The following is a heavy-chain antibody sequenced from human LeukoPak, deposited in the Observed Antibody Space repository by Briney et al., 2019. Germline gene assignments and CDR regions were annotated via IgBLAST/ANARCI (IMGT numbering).Heavy chain of an antibody. Sequence: PSETLSLTCTVSGGSISSGSYYWRWIRQPAGKGLEWIGRIYTSGSTNYNPSLKSRVTISVDTSKNQFSLKLSSVTAADTAVYYCARDQWLWAFDIWGQGTMVTVSS. CDR2: IYTSGST. CDR3: ARDQWLWAFDI. CDR1: GGSISSGSYY. D-gene: IGHD6-19*01. J-gene: IGHJ3*02. V-gene: IGHV4-61*02.